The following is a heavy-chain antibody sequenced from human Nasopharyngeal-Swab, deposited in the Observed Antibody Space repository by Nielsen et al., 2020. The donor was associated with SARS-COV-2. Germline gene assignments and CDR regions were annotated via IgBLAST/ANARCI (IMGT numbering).Heavy chain of an antibody. CDR2: IYYSGST. D-gene: IGHD5-24*01. CDR3: ARDQLATTHGAYGMDV. J-gene: IGHJ6*02. Sequence: SETLSLTCTVSGGSVSSGSYYWSWIRQPPGKGLEWIGYIYYSGSTNSNPSLKSRVTISVDTSKNQFSLKLSSVAAADTAVYYCARDQLATTHGAYGMDVWGQGTTVTVSS. V-gene: IGHV4-61*01. CDR1: GGSVSSGSYY.